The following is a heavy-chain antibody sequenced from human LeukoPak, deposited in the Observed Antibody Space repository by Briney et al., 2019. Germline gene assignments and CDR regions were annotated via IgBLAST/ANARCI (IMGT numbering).Heavy chain of an antibody. J-gene: IGHJ1*01. D-gene: IGHD3/OR15-3a*01. CDR2: IYYGGNT. V-gene: IGHV4-61*08. CDR1: GGSFNSDDYY. Sequence: SETLSLTCGVSGGSFNSDDYYWNWIRQPPGRGLEWIGYIYYGGNTNYNPSLRSRVTISMDTSKNQFSLKLRSVTAADTAVYFCARGPWTEYFQYWGQGTLVIVSS. CDR3: ARGPWTEYFQY.